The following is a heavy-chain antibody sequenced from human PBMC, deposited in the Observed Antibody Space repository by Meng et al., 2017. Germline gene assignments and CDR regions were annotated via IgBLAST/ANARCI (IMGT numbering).Heavy chain of an antibody. D-gene: IGHD3-22*01. CDR3: AREPLYDSSGYPDAFDI. V-gene: IGHV4-61*02. CDR1: GGSISSGSYY. Sequence: LRLSCTVSGGSISSGSYYWSWIRQPAGKGLEWIGRIYTSGSTNYNPSLKSRVTISVDTSKNQFSLKLSSVTAADTAVYYCAREPLYDSSGYPDAFDIWGQGTMVTVSS. CDR2: IYTSGST. J-gene: IGHJ3*02.